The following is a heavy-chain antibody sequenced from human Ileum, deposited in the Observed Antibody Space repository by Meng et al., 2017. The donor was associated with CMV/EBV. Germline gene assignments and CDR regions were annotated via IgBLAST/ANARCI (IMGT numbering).Heavy chain of an antibody. D-gene: IGHD6-19*01. CDR1: GGSISSYY. V-gene: IGHV4-59*01. Sequence: TGSGGSISSYYWTWIRQPPGKGLEWIGYIYSSGSTSYSPSLKSRLTISLDTSKNQFSLRLNSVTAADTAVYYCARGKDSGWYGELGYWGQGTLVTVSS. J-gene: IGHJ4*02. CDR3: ARGKDSGWYGELGY. CDR2: IYSSGST.